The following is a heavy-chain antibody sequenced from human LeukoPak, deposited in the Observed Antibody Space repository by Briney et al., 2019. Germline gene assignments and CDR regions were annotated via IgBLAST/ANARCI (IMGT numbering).Heavy chain of an antibody. CDR3: AKDRKGYYFDY. CDR2: ISVSGDRT. V-gene: IGHV3-23*01. D-gene: IGHD3-22*01. J-gene: IGHJ4*02. Sequence: GGSLRLSCAASGFTYNDYAMGWVRQAPGKGLEWVSGISVSGDRTYYADSVKGRFTISRDNSKNTLYLQMNSLRAEDTAVYYCAKDRKGYYFDYWGQGTLVTVSS. CDR1: GFTYNDYA.